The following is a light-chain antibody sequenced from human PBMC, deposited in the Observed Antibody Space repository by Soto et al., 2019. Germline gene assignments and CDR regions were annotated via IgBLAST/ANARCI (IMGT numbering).Light chain of an antibody. CDR2: DVG. J-gene: IGLJ2*01. CDR3: SSYARNRDVL. CDR1: SSDIGGYNY. V-gene: IGLV2-14*01. Sequence: QSALTQPASVSGSPGQSLTISCTGTSSDIGGYNYVSWYQQHPGKAPKLMIYDVGNRPSGVSNRFSGSKSGNTASLTISGLQAEDEADYYCSSYARNRDVLFGGGTQLT.